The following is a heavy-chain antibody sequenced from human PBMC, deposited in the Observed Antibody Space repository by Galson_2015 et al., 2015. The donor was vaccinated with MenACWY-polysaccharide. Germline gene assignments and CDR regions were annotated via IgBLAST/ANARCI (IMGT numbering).Heavy chain of an antibody. CDR1: GFPFRIFA. J-gene: IGHJ5*02. D-gene: IGHD3-10*01. Sequence: SLRLPCAPSGFPFRIFAVPWVRQAPGKGLEWVSSIGRAGADTYYADYVKGRFTISRDNSKYTVYLQLNSLRAEDTAVYYGANLEYYGAGRDPAPLGSWGQGTLVTVSS. CDR3: ANLEYYGAGRDPAPLGS. CDR2: IGRAGADT. V-gene: IGHV3-23*01.